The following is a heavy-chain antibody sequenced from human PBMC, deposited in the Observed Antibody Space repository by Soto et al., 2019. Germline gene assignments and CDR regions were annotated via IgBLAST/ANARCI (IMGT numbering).Heavy chain of an antibody. CDR1: GGTFSSYA. CDR2: IIPIFGTA. CDR3: ARDRIAAAGTVYYGMDV. V-gene: IGHV1-69*06. J-gene: IGHJ6*02. Sequence: ASVKVSCKASGGTFSSYAISWVRQAPGQGLEWMGGIIPIFGTANYAQKFQGRVTITADKSTSTAHMELSSLRSEDTAVYYCARDRIAAAGTVYYGMDVWGQGTTVTVSS. D-gene: IGHD6-13*01.